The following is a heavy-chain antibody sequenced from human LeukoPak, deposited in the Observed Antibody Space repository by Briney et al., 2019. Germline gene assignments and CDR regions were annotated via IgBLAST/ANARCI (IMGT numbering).Heavy chain of an antibody. CDR1: GFTFDNYA. V-gene: IGHV3-9*01. CDR3: ARGDDSSVYYNWFDP. Sequence: GGSLRLSCAVSGFTFDNYAMHWVRQAPGKGLEWVSGISWNSGSIGYADSVKGRFTISRDNAENSLYLQMNSLRAEDTALYYWARGDDSSVYYNWFDPWGQGTLVTVSS. D-gene: IGHD3-22*01. CDR2: ISWNSGSI. J-gene: IGHJ5*02.